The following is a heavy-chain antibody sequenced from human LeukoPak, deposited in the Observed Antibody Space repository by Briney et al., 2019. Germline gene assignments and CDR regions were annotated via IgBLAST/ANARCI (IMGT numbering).Heavy chain of an antibody. D-gene: IGHD6-13*01. Sequence: GGSLRLSCGASGFTFISYTMNWVRQAPGKGLEWVSSISSSSSYIYYADSVKGRFTVSSDNAKNSLYLQMNSLRAEDTAVYYFASEEQQLVYFDHWGQGTLVTVSS. V-gene: IGHV3-21*01. CDR3: ASEEQQLVYFDH. CDR1: GFTFISYT. J-gene: IGHJ4*02. CDR2: ISSSSSYI.